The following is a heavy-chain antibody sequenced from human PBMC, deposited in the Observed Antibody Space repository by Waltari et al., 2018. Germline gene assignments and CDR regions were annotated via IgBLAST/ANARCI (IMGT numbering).Heavy chain of an antibody. D-gene: IGHD3-10*01. CDR1: GFTFNSYW. CDR2: INPDGSQK. CDR3: TTLARGESGDY. Sequence: EVQLVASGGGLVQPGGSLRLPCAASGFTFNSYWMKWIRQAPGKGLEWVANINPDGSQKFYVESVKGRFTVSRDNAQNSLYLQMNNLRAEDTAVYYCTTLARGESGDYWGQGTLVTVSS. J-gene: IGHJ4*02. V-gene: IGHV3-7*01.